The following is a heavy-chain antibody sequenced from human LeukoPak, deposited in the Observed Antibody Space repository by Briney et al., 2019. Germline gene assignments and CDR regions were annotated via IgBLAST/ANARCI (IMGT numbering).Heavy chain of an antibody. CDR3: AKDSATYYDSSGYYYN. Sequence: GGSLRLSCAASGFTFSSYAMSWVRQAPGKGLEWVSAISGSGGSTYYADSVKGRFTISRDNSKNTLYLQMNSLRAEDTAVYYCAKDSATYYDSSGYYYNWGQGTPVTVSS. D-gene: IGHD3-22*01. CDR2: ISGSGGST. J-gene: IGHJ4*02. CDR1: GFTFSSYA. V-gene: IGHV3-23*01.